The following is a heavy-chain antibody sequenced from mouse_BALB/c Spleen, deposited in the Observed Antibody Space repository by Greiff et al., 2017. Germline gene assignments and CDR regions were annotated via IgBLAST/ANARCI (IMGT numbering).Heavy chain of an antibody. Sequence: VKLVESGPGLVAPSQSLSITCTVSGFSLTSYGVHWVRQPPGKGLEWLGVIWAGGSTNYNSALMSRLSISKDNSKSQVFLKMNSLQTDDTAMYYCAREGGNPFAYWGQGTLVTVSA. J-gene: IGHJ3*01. CDR3: AREGGNPFAY. CDR2: IWAGGST. V-gene: IGHV2-9*02. D-gene: IGHD2-1*01. CDR1: GFSLTSYG.